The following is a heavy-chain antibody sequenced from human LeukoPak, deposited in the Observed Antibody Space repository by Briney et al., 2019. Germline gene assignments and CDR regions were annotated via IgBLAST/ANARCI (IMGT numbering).Heavy chain of an antibody. CDR1: GGSISDYY. Sequence: SETLSLTCTISGGSISDYYWSWLRQPPGKGLEWIGYIYYSGSTHYNPSLKSRVTISVDTSKNQFSLKLTSVTAADTAVYYCARDMGSAAGHDYWGQGTLVTVSS. D-gene: IGHD6-13*01. CDR2: IYYSGST. J-gene: IGHJ4*02. CDR3: ARDMGSAAGHDY. V-gene: IGHV4-59*01.